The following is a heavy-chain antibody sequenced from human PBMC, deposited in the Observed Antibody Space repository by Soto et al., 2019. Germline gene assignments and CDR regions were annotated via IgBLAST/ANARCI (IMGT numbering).Heavy chain of an antibody. J-gene: IGHJ6*02. V-gene: IGHV4-34*01. CDR2: INHSGST. CDR3: ATLYSSSWYRYYYYYGMDV. CDR1: GGSFSGYY. Sequence: SETLSLTCAVYGGSFSGYYWSWIRQPPGKGLEWIGEINHSGSTNYNPSLKSRVTISVDTSKDQFSLKLSSVTAADTAVYYCATLYSSSWYRYYYYYGMDVWGQGTTVTVSS. D-gene: IGHD6-13*01.